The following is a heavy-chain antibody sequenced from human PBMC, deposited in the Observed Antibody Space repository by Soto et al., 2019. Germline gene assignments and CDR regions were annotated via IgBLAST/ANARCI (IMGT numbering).Heavy chain of an antibody. CDR3: ARGRVDGGELDL. J-gene: IGHJ4*02. CDR1: GFTFRTYG. D-gene: IGHD1-26*01. Sequence: VQLVESGGGVVQPGRSLRLSCAASGFTFRTYGMYWVRQAPGKGLEWVAVIWYDASNKYYADSVKGRFTISSDNSENTLYLQMNSLRAEDTAVSYCARGRVDGGELDLWGQGTLVTVSS. CDR2: IWYDASNK. V-gene: IGHV3-33*01.